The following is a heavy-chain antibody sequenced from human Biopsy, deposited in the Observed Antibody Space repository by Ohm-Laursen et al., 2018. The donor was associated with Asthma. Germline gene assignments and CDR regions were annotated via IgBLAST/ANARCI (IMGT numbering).Heavy chain of an antibody. V-gene: IGHV4-4*02. Sequence: SQTLSLTCDVSGGSISVSNWWSWVRQPPGRGLEWIGQIYHLGNANYNPSLKSRVTMSVDKSKNQFSLKLTSVTAADTAVYFCARRWRSYDSSNYYRDQWGQGTLVIVSS. CDR1: GGSISVSNW. CDR3: ARRWRSYDSSNYYRDQ. J-gene: IGHJ4*02. D-gene: IGHD3-22*01. CDR2: IYHLGNA.